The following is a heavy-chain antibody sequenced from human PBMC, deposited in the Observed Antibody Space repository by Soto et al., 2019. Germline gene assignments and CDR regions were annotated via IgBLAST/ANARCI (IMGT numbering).Heavy chain of an antibody. Sequence: EVQLLESGGGLVQPGESLRLSCAASKFTFHNYAMSWVRQAPGKGLEWVSGVSATGETTYYADSVKGRFSISRDNPNNTLHLQMSSLRAEDTDIYYCARAHVYDSWSGLLSYGMDVWGQGTMVTVSS. J-gene: IGHJ6*02. CDR3: ARAHVYDSWSGLLSYGMDV. CDR2: VSATGETT. CDR1: KFTFHNYA. V-gene: IGHV3-23*01. D-gene: IGHD3-3*01.